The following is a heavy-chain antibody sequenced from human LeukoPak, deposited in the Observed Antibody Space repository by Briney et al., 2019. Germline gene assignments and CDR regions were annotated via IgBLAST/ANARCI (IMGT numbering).Heavy chain of an antibody. V-gene: IGHV4-39*02. Sequence: GSLRLSCAASGFTFSSYSMNWVRQPPGKGLEWIGSMFSGGSTFYDPSLKSRVTISVDTTNNHFSLNLRSVTAADTAVYYCARGGTGDRWYFDLWGRGTLVTVSS. D-gene: IGHD7-27*01. J-gene: IGHJ2*01. CDR2: MFSGGST. CDR1: GFTFSSYSMN. CDR3: ARGGTGDRWYFDL.